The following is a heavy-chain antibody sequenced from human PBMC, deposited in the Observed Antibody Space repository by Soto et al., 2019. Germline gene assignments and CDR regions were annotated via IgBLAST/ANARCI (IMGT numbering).Heavy chain of an antibody. CDR3: ARAFYEVGATNYDY. V-gene: IGHV4-59*01. D-gene: IGHD1-26*01. CDR2: IYSTGST. Sequence: QVQLQESGPGLVKPSETLSLTCTVSGGSISNYYWSWIRQPPGKGLQWIGYIYSTGSTNYNPSLNGRVSISLDTSKNQFSLNLSSVTAADTAVYYCARAFYEVGATNYDYGGQGTRVTVSS. J-gene: IGHJ4*02. CDR1: GGSISNYY.